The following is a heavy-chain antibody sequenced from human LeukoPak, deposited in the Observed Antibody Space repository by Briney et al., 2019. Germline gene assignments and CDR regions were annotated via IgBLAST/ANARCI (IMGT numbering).Heavy chain of an antibody. CDR2: IKQDGSAK. V-gene: IGHV3-7*01. Sequence: PGGSLRLSCAASGFTFSSYAMSWVRQVPGKGLQWVANIKQDGSAKFYVDSVKGRFTISRDNTKNSLYLRMNSLRVEDTAVYYCARGDFSDYGDYVDAFDIWGQGTMVTVSS. CDR3: ARGDFSDYGDYVDAFDI. D-gene: IGHD4-17*01. CDR1: GFTFSSYA. J-gene: IGHJ3*02.